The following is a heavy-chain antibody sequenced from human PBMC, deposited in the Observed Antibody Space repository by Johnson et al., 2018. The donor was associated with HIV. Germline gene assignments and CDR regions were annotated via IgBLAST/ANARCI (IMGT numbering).Heavy chain of an antibody. Sequence: QVLLVESGGGLVQPGGSLRLSCVVSGFTFNSYWMSWVRQAPGKGLEWVAVISYDGSNKYYADSVKGRFTISRDNSKNTLYLQMNSLRAEDTAVYYCAKPRSLWLEGAFDIWGQGTMVTVSS. CDR2: ISYDGSNK. J-gene: IGHJ3*02. V-gene: IGHV3-30*18. CDR3: AKPRSLWLEGAFDI. D-gene: IGHD3-10*01. CDR1: GFTFNSYW.